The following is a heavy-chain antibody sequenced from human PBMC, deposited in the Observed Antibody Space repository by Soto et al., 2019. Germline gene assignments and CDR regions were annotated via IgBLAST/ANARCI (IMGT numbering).Heavy chain of an antibody. Sequence: GGSLRLSCAASGFTFSNAWMSWVRQAPGKGLEWVGRIKSKTDGGTTDYAAPVKGRFTISRDDSKNTLYLQMNSLKTEDTAVYYCTTDSSSSAGGDYWGQGTLVTVSS. D-gene: IGHD6-6*01. CDR1: GFTFSNAW. J-gene: IGHJ4*02. CDR2: IKSKTDGGTT. CDR3: TTDSSSSAGGDY. V-gene: IGHV3-15*01.